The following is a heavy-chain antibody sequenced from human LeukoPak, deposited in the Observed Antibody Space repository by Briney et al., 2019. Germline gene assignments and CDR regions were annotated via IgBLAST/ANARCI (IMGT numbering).Heavy chain of an antibody. Sequence: KPGGSLRLSCAASGFTFSSYSMDWVRQAPGKGLEWVSSISSSSSYIYYADSVKGRFTISRDNAKNSLYLQMNSLRAEDTAVYYCARAPENLAPLDYWGQGTLVTVSS. D-gene: IGHD1-14*01. V-gene: IGHV3-21*01. CDR2: ISSSSSYI. J-gene: IGHJ4*02. CDR1: GFTFSSYS. CDR3: ARAPENLAPLDY.